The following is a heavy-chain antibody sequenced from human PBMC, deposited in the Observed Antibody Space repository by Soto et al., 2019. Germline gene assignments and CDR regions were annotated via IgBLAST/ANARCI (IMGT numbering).Heavy chain of an antibody. D-gene: IGHD3-22*01. J-gene: IGHJ4*02. Sequence: GGSLRLSCAASGFTFGSYAMHWVRQAPGKGLEWMAVISYDGSNKYYADSVKGRFTISRDNSKNTLYLQMNSLRAEDTAVYYCARAPASSGYYVFDYWGQGTLVTVSS. CDR2: ISYDGSNK. CDR3: ARAPASSGYYVFDY. V-gene: IGHV3-30-3*01. CDR1: GFTFGSYA.